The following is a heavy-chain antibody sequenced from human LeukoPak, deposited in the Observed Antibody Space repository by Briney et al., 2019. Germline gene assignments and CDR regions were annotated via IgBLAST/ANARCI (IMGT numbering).Heavy chain of an antibody. CDR1: GFTFSSYG. D-gene: IGHD6-19*01. CDR3: ARDQGIAVAGANYYFDY. CDR2: IWYDGSNK. Sequence: PGGSLRLSCAASGFTFSSYGMHWVRQAPGKGLEWVAVIWYDGSNKYYADSVKGRFTISRDNAKNSLYLQMNSLRAEDTAVYYCARDQGIAVAGANYYFDYWGQGTLVTVSS. J-gene: IGHJ4*02. V-gene: IGHV3-33*01.